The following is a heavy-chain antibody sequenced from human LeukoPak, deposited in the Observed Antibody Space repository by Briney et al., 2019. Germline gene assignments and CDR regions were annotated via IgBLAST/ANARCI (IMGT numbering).Heavy chain of an antibody. J-gene: IGHJ5*02. CDR1: GYSFNIYE. V-gene: IGHV1-8*01. CDR2: VNPNSGDT. Sequence: ASVKVSCTTSGYSFNIYEISWVRQATGPGLEWMGWVNPNSGDTDYAQKFQGRLTMTRNTSISTAYMELSGLRLEDTAVYSCSRGPRFDPWGQGTQVTVSS. CDR3: SRGPRFDP.